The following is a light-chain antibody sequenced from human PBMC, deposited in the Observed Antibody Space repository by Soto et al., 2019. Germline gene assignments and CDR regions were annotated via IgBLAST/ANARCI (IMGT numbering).Light chain of an antibody. V-gene: IGKV3-11*01. Sequence: EIVLTQSPATLSVSPGERATLSCRASQSVSSYLAWYQQKPGQAPRLLIYDASTRATGIPARFSGSGSGTDFTLTISSLEPEDFAVYYCQQHSNWPLTFGQGTRLDIK. CDR2: DAS. CDR1: QSVSSY. J-gene: IGKJ5*01. CDR3: QQHSNWPLT.